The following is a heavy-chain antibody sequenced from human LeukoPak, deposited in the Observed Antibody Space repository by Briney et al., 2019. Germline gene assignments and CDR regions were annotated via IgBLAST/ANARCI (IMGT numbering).Heavy chain of an antibody. D-gene: IGHD3/OR15-3a*01. CDR3: ARARTGVMNWFDL. CDR1: GGSISSSNW. Sequence: SETLSLTCAVSGGSISSSNWWSWVRQPPGKGLEWIGEIYHSGSTNYNPSLRSRVTISVDTSKNQFSLRLSSVTAADTAVYYCARARTGVMNWFDLWGQGTLVTVSS. J-gene: IGHJ5*02. CDR2: IYHSGST. V-gene: IGHV4-4*02.